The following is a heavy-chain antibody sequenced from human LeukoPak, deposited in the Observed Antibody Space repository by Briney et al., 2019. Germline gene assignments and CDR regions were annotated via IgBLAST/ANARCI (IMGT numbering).Heavy chain of an antibody. Sequence: GGSLRLSCAASRHSFSSISINWDRHAPGKGLEWVSSISVRSNYIYYADSVRGRFSISRDDARDSLYLQMNSLRAEETAQSHCASLRGNSDTSGYYYYYDFWGQGTLVTVSS. CDR2: ISVRSNYI. D-gene: IGHD3-22*01. J-gene: IGHJ4*02. V-gene: IGHV3-21*01. CDR1: RHSFSSIS. CDR3: ASLRGNSDTSGYYYYYDF.